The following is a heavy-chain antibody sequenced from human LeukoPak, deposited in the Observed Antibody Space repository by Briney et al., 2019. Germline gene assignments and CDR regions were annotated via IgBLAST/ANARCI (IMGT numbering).Heavy chain of an antibody. V-gene: IGHV3-30*18. CDR2: ISYDGSNK. D-gene: IGHD5-12*01. Sequence: SCMASGYTFIDYYMHWVRQAPGKGREWVAVISYDGSNKYYADSVKDRFTISRDNSKNTLYLQMNSMRAEDTAVYYCAKGLTLVANYYYYGMDVWGQGTTVTVSS. CDR3: AKGLTLVANYYYYGMDV. J-gene: IGHJ6*02. CDR1: GYTFIDYY.